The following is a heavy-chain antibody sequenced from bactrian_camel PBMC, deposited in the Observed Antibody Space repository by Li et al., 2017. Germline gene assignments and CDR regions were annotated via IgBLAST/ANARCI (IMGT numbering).Heavy chain of an antibody. D-gene: IGHD5*01. CDR2: VSNAGGTT. V-gene: IGHV3S1*01. CDR1: GFASSSYY. CDR3: ARLRVSGS. J-gene: IGHJ4*01. Sequence: VQLVESGGGLVQPGGSLRLSCVFSGFASSSYYMSWVRQAPGKGLEWVSTVSNAGGTTYYVDSVKGRFTSSRDNAKNTLYLQMNSLKSEDTALYHCARLRVSGSWGQGTQVTVS.